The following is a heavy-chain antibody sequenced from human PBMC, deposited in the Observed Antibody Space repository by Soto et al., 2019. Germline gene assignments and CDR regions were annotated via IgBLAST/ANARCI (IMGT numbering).Heavy chain of an antibody. CDR3: TRRASSSFYHFDF. CDR1: GYSFTAYW. J-gene: IGHJ4*02. CDR2: IDPSDSYV. Sequence: GESLKISCQASGYSFTAYWITWVRQMSGKGLEWMATIDPSDSYVDYSPSFRGHVTFSVDRSITTVYLQWNSLKASDSAMYFCTRRASSSFYHFDFWGQGALVTVSS. V-gene: IGHV5-10-1*01. D-gene: IGHD2-2*01.